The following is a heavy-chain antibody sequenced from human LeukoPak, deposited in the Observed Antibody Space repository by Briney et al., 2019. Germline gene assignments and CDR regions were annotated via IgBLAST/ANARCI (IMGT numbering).Heavy chain of an antibody. CDR2: IYHSGFT. Sequence: SETLSLTCTVSNYSINNGYYWGWIRQPPGRGLEWIGSIYHSGFTHSNPSLTSRLTMSIDASKNEFSLRLTSVTAADTAIYYCLRDKAGSFYGSGGYHFNYNGMDVWGQGTAVTVSS. J-gene: IGHJ6*02. CDR1: NYSINNGYY. D-gene: IGHD3-10*01. CDR3: LRDKAGSFYGSGGYHFNYNGMDV. V-gene: IGHV4-38-2*02.